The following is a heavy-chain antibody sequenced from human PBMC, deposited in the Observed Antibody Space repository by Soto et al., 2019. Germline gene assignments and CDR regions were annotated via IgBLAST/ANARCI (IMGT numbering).Heavy chain of an antibody. D-gene: IGHD2-15*01. CDR1: GFTFSSYG. CDR2: IWYDGSNK. V-gene: IGHV3-33*01. CDR3: ARNRGYCSGGSCYSPIGY. Sequence: QVQLVESGGGVVQPGRSLRLSCAASGFTFSSYGMHRVRQAPGKGLEWVAVIWYDGSNKYYADSVKGRFTISRDNSQNTLYLKMNSLRAEDTAVYYCARNRGYCSGGSCYSPIGYWGQGTLVTVSS. J-gene: IGHJ4*02.